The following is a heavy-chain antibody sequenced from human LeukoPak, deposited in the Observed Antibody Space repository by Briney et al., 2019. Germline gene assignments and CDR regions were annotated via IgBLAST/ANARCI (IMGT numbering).Heavy chain of an antibody. CDR2: VNYSGVT. J-gene: IGHJ4*02. CDR3: ARQDSKVGAYTGPYYIDY. Sequence: SETLSLTCTVSGGSTGSDYWSWIRQPPGKGLEWIAYVNYSGVTSYNPSLKSRVAISIDTSKNQVSLKLSSVTAADTAVYYCARQDSKVGAYTGPYYIDYWGQGTLVTVSS. CDR1: GGSTGSDY. V-gene: IGHV4-59*08. D-gene: IGHD1-26*01.